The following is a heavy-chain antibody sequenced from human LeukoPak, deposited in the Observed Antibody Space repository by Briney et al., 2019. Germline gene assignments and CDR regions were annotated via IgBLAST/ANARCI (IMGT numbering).Heavy chain of an antibody. CDR1: GYTFTSYG. V-gene: IGHV1-18*01. D-gene: IGHD1-7*01. Sequence: ASVKVSCKASGYTFTSYGISWVRQAPGQGLEWMGWMNPNSGNTNYAQKLQGRVTMTTDTSTSTAYMELRSLRSDDTAVYYCARSAYRNSRIIDYWGQGTLVTVSS. CDR2: MNPNSGNT. CDR3: ARSAYRNSRIIDY. J-gene: IGHJ4*02.